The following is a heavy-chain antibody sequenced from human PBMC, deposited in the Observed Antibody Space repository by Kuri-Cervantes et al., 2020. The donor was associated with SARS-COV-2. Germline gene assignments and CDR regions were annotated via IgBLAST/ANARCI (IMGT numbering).Heavy chain of an antibody. V-gene: IGHV3-7*01. J-gene: IGHJ4*02. CDR2: IKQDGSEK. D-gene: IGHD2-8*01. CDR1: GFTFSSYW. CDR3: ARDVLGVVAYFDF. Sequence: GESLKISCAASGFTFSSYWMSWVRQAPGKGLEWVANIKQDGSEKYYVDSVKGRFTISRDNAKNSMYLQMNSLRAEVTAVYYCARDVLGVVAYFDFWGQGTMVTVSS.